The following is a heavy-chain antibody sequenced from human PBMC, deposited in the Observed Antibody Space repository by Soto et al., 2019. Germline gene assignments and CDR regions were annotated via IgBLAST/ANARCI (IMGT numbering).Heavy chain of an antibody. CDR2: ISFDGRNI. Sequence: QVQLVESGGGVVQPGRSLRLSCAASGFIFSSYGMHWVRQAPGEGLEWVAVISFDGRNIYYADSVKGRFTITRDNSKNTLHLQRSSLRVEDTALYYCAKSQENRGQQGWYSDLWGRGTLVTVSS. J-gene: IGHJ2*01. CDR3: AKSQENRGQQGWYSDL. D-gene: IGHD6-13*01. V-gene: IGHV3-30*18. CDR1: GFIFSSYG.